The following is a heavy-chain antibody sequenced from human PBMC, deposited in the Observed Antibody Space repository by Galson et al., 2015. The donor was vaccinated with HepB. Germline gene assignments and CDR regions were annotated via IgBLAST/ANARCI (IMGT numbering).Heavy chain of an antibody. D-gene: IGHD3-16*02. CDR1: GYSFTSYW. V-gene: IGHV5-51*01. CDR3: ARHRREGMITFGGVIVNGWFDP. J-gene: IGHJ5*02. CDR2: IYPGDSDT. Sequence: QSGAEVKKPGESLKISCKGSGYSFTSYWIGWVRQMPGKGLEWMGIIYPGDSDTRYSPSFQGQVTISADKSISTAYQQWSSLKASDTAMYYCARHRREGMITFGGVIVNGWFDPWGQGTLVTVSS.